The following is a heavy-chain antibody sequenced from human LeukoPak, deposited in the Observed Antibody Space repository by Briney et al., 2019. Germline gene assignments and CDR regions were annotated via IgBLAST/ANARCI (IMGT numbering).Heavy chain of an antibody. D-gene: IGHD1-14*01. J-gene: IGHJ4*02. V-gene: IGHV4-38-2*02. Sequence: PSETLSLTCTVSGYSISSGYYWGWIRQPPGKGLEWIGSIYYSGSTYYNPSLKSRVTISVDTSKNQFSLKLSSVTAADTAVYYCARRLRRKVYSRYFDYWGQGTLVTVSS. CDR1: GYSISSGYY. CDR2: IYYSGST. CDR3: ARRLRRKVYSRYFDY.